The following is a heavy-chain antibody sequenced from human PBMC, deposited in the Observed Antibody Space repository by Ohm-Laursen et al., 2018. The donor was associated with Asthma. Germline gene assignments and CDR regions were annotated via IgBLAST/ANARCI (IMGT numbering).Heavy chain of an antibody. V-gene: IGHV4-31*03. J-gene: IGHJ5*02. Sequence: SQTLSLTCPVSGGSISSGGYYWSWIRQHPGKGLEWIGYIYYSGSTYYNPSLKSRVTISVDTSKNQFSLKLSSVTAADTAVYYCARGWGLRRWFDPWGQGTLVTVSS. CDR3: ARGWGLRRWFDP. D-gene: IGHD2-21*02. CDR2: IYYSGST. CDR1: GGSISSGGYY.